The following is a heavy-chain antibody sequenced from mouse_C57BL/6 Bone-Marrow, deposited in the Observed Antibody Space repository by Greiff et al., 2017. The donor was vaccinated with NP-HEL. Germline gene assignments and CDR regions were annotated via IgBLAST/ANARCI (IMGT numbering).Heavy chain of an antibody. Sequence: EVQRVESGGGLVQPGGSMKLSCVASGFTFSNYWMNWVRQSPEKGLEWVAQIRLKSDNYATHYAESVKGRFTISRDDSKSSVYLQMNNLRAEDTGIYYCTDWLLPHWYFDVWGTGTTVTVSS. J-gene: IGHJ1*03. CDR2: IRLKSDNYAT. V-gene: IGHV6-3*01. CDR1: GFTFSNYW. CDR3: TDWLLPHWYFDV. D-gene: IGHD2-3*01.